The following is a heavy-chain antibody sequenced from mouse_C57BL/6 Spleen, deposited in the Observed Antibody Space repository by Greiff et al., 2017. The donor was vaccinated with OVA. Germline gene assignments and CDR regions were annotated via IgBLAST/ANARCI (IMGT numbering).Heavy chain of an antibody. Sequence: VQLQQSGPELVKPGASVKISCKASGYTFTDYYMNWVKQSHGKSLEWIGDINPNNGGTSYNQKFKGKATLTVDKSSSTAYMELRSLTSEDSAVYYCAREGYYYGSSHWYFDVWGTGTTVTVSS. CDR1: GYTFTDYY. V-gene: IGHV1-26*01. D-gene: IGHD1-1*01. CDR2: INPNNGGT. J-gene: IGHJ1*03. CDR3: AREGYYYGSSHWYFDV.